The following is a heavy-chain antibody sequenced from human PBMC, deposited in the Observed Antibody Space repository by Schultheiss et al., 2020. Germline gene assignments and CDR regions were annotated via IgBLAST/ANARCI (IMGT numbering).Heavy chain of an antibody. CDR1: GGSISSGGYY. CDR2: TYITSGST. V-gene: IGHV4-61*02. D-gene: IGHD4-11*01. J-gene: IGHJ4*02. CDR3: ARGSGDYSDYFDY. Sequence: SETLSLTCGVSGGSISSGGYYWSWIRQHPGKGLEWIGRTYITSGSTNYNPSLKSRVTMSMHTSMNQVSLNLNSVTAADTAVYYCARGSGDYSDYFDYWGQGALVTVSS.